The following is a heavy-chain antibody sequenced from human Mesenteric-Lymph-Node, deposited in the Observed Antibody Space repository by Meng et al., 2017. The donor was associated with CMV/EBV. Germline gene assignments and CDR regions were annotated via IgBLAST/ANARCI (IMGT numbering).Heavy chain of an antibody. CDR3: AREAFSLGEHPPDY. J-gene: IGHJ4*02. CDR1: GGSISSYY. Sequence: GSLRLSCTVSGGSISSYYWSWIRQPPGKGLEWSGYIYYSGSTNYNPSLKSRVTISVDTSKNQFSLKLSSVTAADTAVYYCAREAFSLGEHPPDYWGQGTLVTVSS. CDR2: IYYSGST. V-gene: IGHV4-59*01. D-gene: IGHD3-10*01.